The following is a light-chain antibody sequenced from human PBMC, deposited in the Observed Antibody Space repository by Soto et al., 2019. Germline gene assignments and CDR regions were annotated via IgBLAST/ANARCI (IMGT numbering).Light chain of an antibody. CDR1: QNLLYTPNNINY. Sequence: DIVMTQSPDSLAVSLGERATINCKSSQNLLYTPNNINYLAWYQQKPGQPPKLLIYWASTRESGVPDRFSGSGSGTDFTLTITNLQAEDVAVYYCHQHYYIPDTFGQGTKVEL. CDR2: WAS. J-gene: IGKJ1*01. CDR3: HQHYYIPDT. V-gene: IGKV4-1*01.